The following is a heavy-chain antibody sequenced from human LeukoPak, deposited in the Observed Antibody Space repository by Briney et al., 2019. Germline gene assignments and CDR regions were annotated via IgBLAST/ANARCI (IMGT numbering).Heavy chain of an antibody. J-gene: IGHJ4*02. Sequence: ASVKVSCKTSGYSFTSYGINWVRQAPGQGLEWMGWISGYNGNSNYAQNLQGRVTMTTDRSTSTAYMELRSLRSDDTAVYFCARYDSSGYYYDCWGQGTLVTVSS. D-gene: IGHD3-22*01. CDR2: ISGYNGNS. CDR3: ARYDSSGYYYDC. CDR1: GYSFTSYG. V-gene: IGHV1-18*04.